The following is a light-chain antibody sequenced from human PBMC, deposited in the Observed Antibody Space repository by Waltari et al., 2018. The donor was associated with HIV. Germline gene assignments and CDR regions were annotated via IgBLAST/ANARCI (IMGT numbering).Light chain of an antibody. V-gene: IGKV1-8*01. CDR3: QQTYMTPQT. CDR1: QGISSY. J-gene: IGKJ5*01. Sequence: AIRMTQSPSSFSASTGDRVTITCRASQGISSYLAWYQQKPGKAPKLLIYAASTLQSGVPSRFSGSGSGTDFTLTISCLQSEDFATYYCQQTYMTPQTFGQGTRLEIK. CDR2: AAS.